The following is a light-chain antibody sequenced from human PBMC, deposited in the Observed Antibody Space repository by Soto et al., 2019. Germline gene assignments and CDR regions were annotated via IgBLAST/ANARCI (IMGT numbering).Light chain of an antibody. V-gene: IGLV2-14*01. CDR2: DVS. CDR1: SSDVGGHDF. CDR3: SSYTSSNTLV. Sequence: QSALTQPASVSGSPGQSITISCTGTSSDVGGHDFVSWYQQHPGKAPKLMIYDVSNRPSGVSNRFSASKSGNTASLTISGLQAEDDADYYCSSYTSSNTLVFGGGTKVTVL. J-gene: IGLJ2*01.